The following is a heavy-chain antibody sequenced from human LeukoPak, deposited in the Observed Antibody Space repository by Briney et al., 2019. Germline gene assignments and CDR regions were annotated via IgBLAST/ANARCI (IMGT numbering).Heavy chain of an antibody. CDR3: AKRGVVVRVILVGFHKEAYYFDS. Sequence: GGSLRLSCAVSGITLSNYGMSWVRQAPGKGLEWVAGISDSGGRTNYADSVKGRFTISRDNPKNTLYLQMNSLRPEDTAVYFCAKRGVVVRVILVGFHKEAYYFDSWGQGVLVTVSS. CDR2: ISDSGGRT. J-gene: IGHJ4*02. V-gene: IGHV3-23*01. D-gene: IGHD3-10*01. CDR1: GITLSNYG.